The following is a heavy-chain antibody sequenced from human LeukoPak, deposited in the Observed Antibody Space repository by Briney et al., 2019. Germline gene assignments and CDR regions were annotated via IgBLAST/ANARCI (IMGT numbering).Heavy chain of an antibody. CDR3: AKDIGDTAMGSFDY. CDR2: ISWDGGST. V-gene: IGHV3-43*01. Sequence: GGSLRLSCAASGFTFDDYTMHWVRQAPGKGLDWVSLISWDGGSTYADSVKGRFTISRANSKNSLYLQMNSLRTEDTALYYCAKDIGDTAMGSFDYWGQGTLVTVSS. CDR1: GFTFDDYT. J-gene: IGHJ4*02. D-gene: IGHD5-18*01.